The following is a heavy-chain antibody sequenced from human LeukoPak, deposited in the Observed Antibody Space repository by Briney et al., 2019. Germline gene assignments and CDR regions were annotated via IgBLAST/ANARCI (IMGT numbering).Heavy chain of an antibody. CDR1: GFTVSSNY. J-gene: IGHJ4*02. CDR2: IYSGGRT. Sequence: GGSLRLSCAASGFTVSSNYMSWVRQAPGKGLEWVSVIYSGGRTNYAGSVEGRFTILRGNSKNKLFFQKNNLRAEDTAVYYCARGFYPYYFDYWGQGTLVTVSS. V-gene: IGHV3-53*01. D-gene: IGHD2/OR15-2a*01. CDR3: ARGFYPYYFDY.